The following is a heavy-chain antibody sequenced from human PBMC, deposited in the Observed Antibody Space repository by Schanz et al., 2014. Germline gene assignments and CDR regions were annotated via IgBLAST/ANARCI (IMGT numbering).Heavy chain of an antibody. CDR3: AKGFGGYDLVLDD. V-gene: IGHV3-30*02. CDR2: IRYDGRNQ. D-gene: IGHD5-12*01. CDR1: GFTFTNLG. Sequence: QVQLVESGGGVVQPGGSLRLSCAASGFTFTNLGMHWVRRAPGKGLEWVAFIRYDGRNQYYADSMKGRFTISRDNSKNTLSLQMNSPRAEDTAVYYCAKGFGGYDLVLDDWGQGTLVTVSS. J-gene: IGHJ4*02.